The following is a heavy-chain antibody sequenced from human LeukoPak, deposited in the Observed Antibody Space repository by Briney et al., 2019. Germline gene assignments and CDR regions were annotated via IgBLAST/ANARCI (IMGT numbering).Heavy chain of an antibody. CDR2: INHSGST. D-gene: IGHD2-8*01. J-gene: IGHJ4*02. CDR1: GGSFRGYY. CDR3: ARGGRRLSQPVSKKYYFDY. V-gene: IGHV4-34*01. Sequence: SEILSLTCAVYGGSFRGYYWSWIRQPPGKGLEWIGEINHSGSTNYNPSLKSRVTISVDTSKNQFSLKLSSVTAADTAVYYCARGGRRLSQPVSKKYYFDYWGQGTLVTVSS.